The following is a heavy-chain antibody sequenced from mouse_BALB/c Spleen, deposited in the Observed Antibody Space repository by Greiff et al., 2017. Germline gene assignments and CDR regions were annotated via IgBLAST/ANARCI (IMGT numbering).Heavy chain of an antibody. J-gene: IGHJ4*01. V-gene: IGHV1-54*01. CDR2: INPGSGGT. CDR3: GREGEEAMDY. Sequence: VQLQQSGAELVRPGTSVKVSCKASGYAFTIYLIEWVKQRPGQGLEWIGVINPGSGGTNYNEKFKGKAKLTADKSSSTAYMQLSSLTSDDSEVEKSGREGEEAMDYWGQGTTVTVSS. CDR1: GYAFTIYL.